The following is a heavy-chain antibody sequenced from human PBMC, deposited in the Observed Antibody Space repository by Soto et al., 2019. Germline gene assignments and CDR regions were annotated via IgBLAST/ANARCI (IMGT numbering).Heavy chain of an antibody. CDR3: ARGLGYDILTGYPRIFDY. CDR2: INHSGST. CDR1: GGSFSGYY. J-gene: IGHJ4*02. Sequence: PSETLSLTCAVYGGSFSGYYWSWVRQPPGKGLEWIGEINHSGSTNSTPSLKSRVKISVDTSKNQFSLKLSSVTAADTAVYYCARGLGYDILTGYPRIFDYWGQGTLVTVSS. D-gene: IGHD3-9*01. V-gene: IGHV4-34*01.